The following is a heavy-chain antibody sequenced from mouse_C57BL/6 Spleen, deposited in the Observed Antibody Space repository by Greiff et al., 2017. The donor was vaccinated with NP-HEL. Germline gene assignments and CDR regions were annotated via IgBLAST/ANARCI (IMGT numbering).Heavy chain of an antibody. CDR1: GYAFSSYW. CDR2: IYPGDGDT. V-gene: IGHV1-80*01. J-gene: IGHJ2*01. Sequence: QVQLQQSGAELVKPGASVKISCKASGYAFSSYWMNWVKQRPGKGLEWIGQIYPGDGDTNYNGKFKGKATLTADKSSSTAYMQLSSLTSEDSAVYFGASVTTVVATRYFDYWGQGTTLTVSS. CDR3: ASVTTVVATRYFDY. D-gene: IGHD1-1*01.